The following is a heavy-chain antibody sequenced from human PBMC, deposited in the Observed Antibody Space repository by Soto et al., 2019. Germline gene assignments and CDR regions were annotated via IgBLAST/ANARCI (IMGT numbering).Heavy chain of an antibody. CDR2: IYYSGST. D-gene: IGHD3-22*01. CDR3: ARRRQYYYDSSGFDY. Sequence: SETLSLTCTVSGGSISSSNYYWGGIRQPTGKGLEWIGSIYYSGSTYYNPSLKSRVTISVDTSKNQFSLKLSSVTAADTAVYYCARRRQYYYDSSGFDYWGQGTLVTVS. CDR1: GGSISSSNYY. V-gene: IGHV4-39*01. J-gene: IGHJ4*02.